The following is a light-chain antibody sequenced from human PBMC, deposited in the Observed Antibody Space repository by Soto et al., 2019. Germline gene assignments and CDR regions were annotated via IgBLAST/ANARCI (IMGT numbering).Light chain of an antibody. V-gene: IGKV3-20*01. CDR1: QSVSSSY. J-gene: IGKJ5*01. Sequence: VFTQSPCTLSLSTGERATLSCRASQSVSSSYLAWYQQKPGQAPRLLIYGGSSRATGIPDRFSGSGSGTDFTLTISRLEPEDFALYYCQQYGSSAPITFGQGTRLEIK. CDR2: GGS. CDR3: QQYGSSAPIT.